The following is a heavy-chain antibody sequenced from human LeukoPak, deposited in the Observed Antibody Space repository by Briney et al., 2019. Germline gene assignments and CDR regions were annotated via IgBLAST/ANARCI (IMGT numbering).Heavy chain of an antibody. CDR2: IKQDGSEK. Sequence: PGGSLRLSCAASGFTFSSYWMNWVRQAPGKGLEWVANIKQDGSEKYYVDSVKGRFTISRDNAKNSLYLQMNSLRAEDTAVYYCASASYTVAFDYWGQGTLVTVSS. V-gene: IGHV3-7*01. CDR3: ASASYTVAFDY. J-gene: IGHJ4*02. CDR1: GFTFSSYW. D-gene: IGHD4-23*01.